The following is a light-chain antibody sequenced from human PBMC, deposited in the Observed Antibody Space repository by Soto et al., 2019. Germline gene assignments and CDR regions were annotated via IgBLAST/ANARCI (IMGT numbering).Light chain of an antibody. CDR3: MQALQTPT. V-gene: IGKV2-28*01. CDR2: LGS. Sequence: DIVMTQSPLSLPVTPGEPASISCRSSQSLLLSNGYNYLDWYLQKAGQSPQLLLYLGSIRASGVPDRCSGNDSGTDFTLKISRVEAEDVGVYYCMQALQTPTFGQGTKVEIK. J-gene: IGKJ1*01. CDR1: QSLLLSNGYNY.